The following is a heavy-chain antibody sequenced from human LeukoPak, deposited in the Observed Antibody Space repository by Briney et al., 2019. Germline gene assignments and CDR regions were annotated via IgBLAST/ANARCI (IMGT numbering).Heavy chain of an antibody. D-gene: IGHD3-10*01. CDR2: IYPGDSDT. Sequence: KIEDSLKISCKGSGYSFTSYWIGWVRQMPGKGLEWMGIIYPGDSDTRYSPSFQAQVTISADKSISTAYLQWSSLKASDTAMYYCARLARDYYGSGSYYPGAPNWFDPRGQGTLVTVSS. CDR3: ARLARDYYGSGSYYPGAPNWFDP. CDR1: GYSFTSYW. V-gene: IGHV5-51*01. J-gene: IGHJ5*02.